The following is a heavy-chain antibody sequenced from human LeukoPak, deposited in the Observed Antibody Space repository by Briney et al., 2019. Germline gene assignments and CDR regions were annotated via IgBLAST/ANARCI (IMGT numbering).Heavy chain of an antibody. CDR3: AKDGVISLDQLLWFGEFTGGSWFDP. Sequence: PGGSLRLSCAASGFTFSSYAMSWVRQAPGEGLEWVSAISGSGGSTYYADSVKGRFTISRDNSKNTLYLQMNSLRAEDTAVYYCAKDGVISLDQLLWFGEFTGGSWFDPWGQGTLVTVSS. J-gene: IGHJ5*02. V-gene: IGHV3-23*01. CDR1: GFTFSSYA. D-gene: IGHD3-10*01. CDR2: ISGSGGST.